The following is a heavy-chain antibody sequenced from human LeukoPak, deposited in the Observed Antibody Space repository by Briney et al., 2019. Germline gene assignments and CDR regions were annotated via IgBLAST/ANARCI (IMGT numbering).Heavy chain of an antibody. V-gene: IGHV1-69*13. CDR3: ARDDGDLDAFDI. Sequence: SVKVSCKASGGTFSSYAISWVRQAPGQGLEWMGGIIPIFGTANYAQKFQGRVTITADESTSTAYMELSSLRSEDTAVYYCARDDGDLDAFDIWGQGTMVTVSS. D-gene: IGHD4-17*01. CDR1: GGTFSSYA. CDR2: IIPIFGTA. J-gene: IGHJ3*02.